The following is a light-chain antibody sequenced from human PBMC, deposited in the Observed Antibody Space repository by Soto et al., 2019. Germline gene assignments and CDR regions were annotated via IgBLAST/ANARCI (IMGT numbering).Light chain of an antibody. CDR3: ATWDDSLNGPL. CDR2: YVD. Sequence: SALTQPASVSGSPGQSITISCTGTSRDVGAYDYVSWYLQYPDKAPQLLIYYVDHRPSGVSSRFSGSKSGNTASLTISGLQAEDEGDYYCATWDDSLNGPLFGGGTKLTVL. V-gene: IGLV2-14*03. J-gene: IGLJ2*01. CDR1: SRDVGAYDY.